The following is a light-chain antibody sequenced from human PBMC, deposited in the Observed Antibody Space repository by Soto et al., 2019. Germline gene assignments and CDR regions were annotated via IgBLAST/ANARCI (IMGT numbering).Light chain of an antibody. J-gene: IGKJ4*01. Sequence: AIRMTQSPSSFSASTGDRVTITCRASQVISSHLAWYQVKPGKAPRLLIYTDSYLESGVPSRFSGSGSGTDFTLTISSLQSEDFAVYYCQQYFSYPLTVGGGTKVEIK. CDR1: QVISSH. CDR3: QQYFSYPLT. V-gene: IGKV1-8*01. CDR2: TDS.